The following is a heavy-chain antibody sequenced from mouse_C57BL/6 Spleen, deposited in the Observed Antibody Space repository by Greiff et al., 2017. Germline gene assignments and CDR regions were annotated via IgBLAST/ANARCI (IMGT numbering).Heavy chain of an antibody. Sequence: LVEPGASVKISCKASGYTFTDYYMNWVKQSHGKSLEWIGDINPNNGGTSYNQKFKGKATLTVDKSSSTAYMELRSLTSEDSAVYYCARWNYSNYGAMDYWGQGTSVTVSS. D-gene: IGHD2-5*01. V-gene: IGHV1-26*01. CDR2: INPNNGGT. CDR3: ARWNYSNYGAMDY. CDR1: GYTFTDYY. J-gene: IGHJ4*01.